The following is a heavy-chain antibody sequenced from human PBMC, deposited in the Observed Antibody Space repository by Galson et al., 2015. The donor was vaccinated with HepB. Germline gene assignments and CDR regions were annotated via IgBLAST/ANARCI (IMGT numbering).Heavy chain of an antibody. D-gene: IGHD3-10*01. CDR2: IDPSDSYT. J-gene: IGHJ5*02. CDR3: AGHPFMVRGVSPWFDP. CDR1: GYSFTSYW. Sequence: QSGAEVTKPGESLRISCTGSGYSFTSYWISWVRQMPGKGLAWMGRIDPSDSYTNYSPSFQGHVTISADKSIRTAYLQWSSLKASDTAMYYCAGHPFMVRGVSPWFDPWGQGTLVTVSS. V-gene: IGHV5-10-1*01.